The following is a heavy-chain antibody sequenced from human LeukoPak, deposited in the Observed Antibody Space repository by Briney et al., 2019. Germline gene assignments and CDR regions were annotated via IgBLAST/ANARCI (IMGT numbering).Heavy chain of an antibody. Sequence: GGSLRLSCAASGFTFSSYAMSWVRQAPGEGLEWVSGISGSGDNTYYADSVKGRFTISRDDSRNTLYLQMNSLRGDDTAVYYCAKQLGYCSDGSCYFPYWGQGTLVTVSS. CDR3: AKQLGYCSDGSCYFPY. J-gene: IGHJ4*02. CDR1: GFTFSSYA. CDR2: ISGSGDNT. D-gene: IGHD2-15*01. V-gene: IGHV3-23*01.